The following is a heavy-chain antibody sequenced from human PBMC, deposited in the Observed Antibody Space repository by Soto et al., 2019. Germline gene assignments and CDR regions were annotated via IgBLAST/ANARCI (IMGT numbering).Heavy chain of an antibody. CDR3: ARAALGYCSSTSRPLGSWFDP. CDR1: GYTFTSYG. Sequence: ASVKVSCKASGYTFTSYGISWVRQAPGQGLEWMGWISAYNGNTNYAQKLQGRVTMTTDTSTSTAYMELRSLRSDDTAVYYCARAALGYCSSTSRPLGSWFDPWGQGTLVTVSS. D-gene: IGHD2-2*03. J-gene: IGHJ5*02. CDR2: ISAYNGNT. V-gene: IGHV1-18*01.